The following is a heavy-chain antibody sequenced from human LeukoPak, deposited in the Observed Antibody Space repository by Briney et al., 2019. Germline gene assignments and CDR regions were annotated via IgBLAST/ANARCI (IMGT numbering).Heavy chain of an antibody. D-gene: IGHD3-22*01. CDR2: INPNSGGT. J-gene: IGHJ4*02. Sequence: ASVKVPCKASGYTFTGYYMHWVRQAPGQGLEWMGRINPNSGGTNYAQKFQGRVTMTRDTSISTAYMELSRLRSDDTAVYYCARDHGDSSGFDYWGQGTLVTVSS. V-gene: IGHV1-2*06. CDR1: GYTFTGYY. CDR3: ARDHGDSSGFDY.